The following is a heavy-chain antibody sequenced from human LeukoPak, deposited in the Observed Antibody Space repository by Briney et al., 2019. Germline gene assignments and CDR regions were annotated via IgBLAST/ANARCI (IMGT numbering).Heavy chain of an antibody. V-gene: IGHV4-34*01. CDR3: ARGRRILTVTITFDY. D-gene: IGHD4-17*01. Sequence: SETLSLTCAVYGGSFSGYYWSWIRQPPGKGLEWIGEINHSGSTNYNPSLKSRVTISVDTSKNQFSLKLSSVTAADTAVYYCARGRRILTVTITFDYWGQGTLVTVSS. CDR2: INHSGST. CDR1: GGSFSGYY. J-gene: IGHJ4*02.